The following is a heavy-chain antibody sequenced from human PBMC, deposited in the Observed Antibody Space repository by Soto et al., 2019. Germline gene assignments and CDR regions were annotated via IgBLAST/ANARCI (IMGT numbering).Heavy chain of an antibody. J-gene: IGHJ4*02. Sequence: PGGSLRLSCAASGFTYANYAMSWVRQAPGKGLEWVSSISGSGDSTYYADSVKGRFTISRDNYKDTQYLQMNTLRAEDTAVFYFAKGTCLRGDGGSCYYFDYWGQGTLVTVSS. CDR1: GFTYANYA. CDR3: AKGTCLRGDGGSCYYFDY. D-gene: IGHD2-15*01. V-gene: IGHV3-23*01. CDR2: ISGSGDST.